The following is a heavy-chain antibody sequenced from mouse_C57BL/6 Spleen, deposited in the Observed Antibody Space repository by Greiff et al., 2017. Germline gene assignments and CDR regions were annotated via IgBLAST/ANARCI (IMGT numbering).Heavy chain of an antibody. CDR3: ARDGLHYYGSSYWYFDV. CDR1: GFTFSDYY. V-gene: IGHV5-16*01. Sequence: EVMLVESEGGLVQPGSSMKLSCTASGFTFSDYYMAWVRQVPEKGLEWVANINYDGSSTYYLDSLKSRFIISRDNAKNILYLQMSSLKSEDTATYYCARDGLHYYGSSYWYFDVWGTGTTVTVSS. D-gene: IGHD1-1*01. J-gene: IGHJ1*03. CDR2: INYDGSST.